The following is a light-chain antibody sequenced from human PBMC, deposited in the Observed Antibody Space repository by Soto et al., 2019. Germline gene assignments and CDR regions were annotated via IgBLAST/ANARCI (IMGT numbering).Light chain of an antibody. V-gene: IGKV3-20*01. J-gene: IGKJ1*01. CDR1: QSVSSSY. CDR2: GPS. CDR3: QQYGSPPWT. Sequence: EIVLTQSPGTLSLSPGERATLSCRASQSVSSSYLAWYQQKPGQAPRLLIYGPSSRVTSIPDRFSGSGSGTDFTLTISRLQHEDYAAYYCQQYGSPPWTFGQGTNVEIK.